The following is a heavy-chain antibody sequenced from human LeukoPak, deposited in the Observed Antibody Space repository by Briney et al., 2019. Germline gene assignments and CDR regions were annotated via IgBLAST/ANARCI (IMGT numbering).Heavy chain of an antibody. Sequence: GGSLRLSCAASGFTFGSYAMSWVRQASGKGLEWVSAISGSGGSTYYADSVKGRFTISRDNSKNTLYLQMNSPRAEDTAVYYCAKVGHSSSLDYWGQGTLVTVSS. CDR2: ISGSGGST. D-gene: IGHD6-13*01. CDR3: AKVGHSSSLDY. V-gene: IGHV3-23*01. J-gene: IGHJ4*02. CDR1: GFTFGSYA.